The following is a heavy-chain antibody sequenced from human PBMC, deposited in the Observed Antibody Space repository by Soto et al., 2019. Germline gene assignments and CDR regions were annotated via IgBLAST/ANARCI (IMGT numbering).Heavy chain of an antibody. D-gene: IGHD3-10*01. CDR2: IGRVSTYI. V-gene: IGHV3-21*02. J-gene: IGHJ4*02. Sequence: QLVESGGGLGKPGGSLRLSCVASGFPFSSFSLNWIRQAPGKGLEWGSSIGRVSTYIYYADSVRGRFTVSRDNAKNSVYLQMIGLTAEDSGIYYCARVTAGSGSYQIDLWGQGTLVTVSS. CDR3: ARVTAGSGSYQIDL. CDR1: GFPFSSFS.